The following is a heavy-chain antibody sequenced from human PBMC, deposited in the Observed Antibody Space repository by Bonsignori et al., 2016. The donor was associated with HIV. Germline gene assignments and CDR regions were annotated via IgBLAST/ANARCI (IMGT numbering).Heavy chain of an antibody. CDR2: ISSSSSYI. CDR1: GFTFSSYS. V-gene: IGHV3-21*01. Sequence: GESLKISCAASGFTFSSYSMNWVRQAPGKGLEWVSSISSSSSYIYYADSVKGRFTISRDNAKNSLYLQMNSLRAEDTAVYYCARDFIGDCSGGSCYYPTHYYYMDVWGKGTTVTVSS. CDR3: ARDFIGDCSGGSCYYPTHYYYMDV. D-gene: IGHD2-15*01. J-gene: IGHJ6*03.